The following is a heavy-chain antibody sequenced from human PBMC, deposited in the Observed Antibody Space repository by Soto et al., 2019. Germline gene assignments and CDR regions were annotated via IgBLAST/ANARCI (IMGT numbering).Heavy chain of an antibody. J-gene: IGHJ4*02. V-gene: IGHV3-23*01. CDR1: GFTFSNYA. Sequence: PGGSLRLSCAASGFTFSNYAVTWVRQAPGKGLEWVSTISGSGGSTYYADSVKGRFTISRDNSKNTLYLQMNSLRAADTALYYCARHQGFAVYFYDSSGYYPDYWGQGTLVTVSS. CDR3: ARHQGFAVYFYDSSGYYPDY. CDR2: ISGSGGST. D-gene: IGHD3-22*01.